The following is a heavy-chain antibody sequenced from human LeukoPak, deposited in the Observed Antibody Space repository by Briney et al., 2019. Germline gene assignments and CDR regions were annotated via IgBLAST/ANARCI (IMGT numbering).Heavy chain of an antibody. CDR3: AKDSGIAAAGTDY. J-gene: IGHJ4*02. Sequence: GRSLRLSCAASGFTFSNYGMHWVRQAPGKGLEWVADIWYDGTNKYYADSVKGRFTISRDNSRKTLYLQMNGLRAEDTVLYYCAKDSGIAAAGTDYWGQGTLVTVSS. D-gene: IGHD6-13*01. CDR2: IWYDGTNK. CDR1: GFTFSNYG. V-gene: IGHV3-33*06.